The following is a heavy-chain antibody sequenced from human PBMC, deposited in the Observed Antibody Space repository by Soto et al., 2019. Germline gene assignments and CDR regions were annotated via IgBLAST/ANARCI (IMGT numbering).Heavy chain of an antibody. J-gene: IGHJ6*02. V-gene: IGHV1-46*01. CDR3: AREAYDFWSGDYYYYYGMDV. CDR2: INPSGGST. CDR1: GYTFTSYY. Sequence: ASVKVSCKASGYTFTSYYMHWVRQAPGQGLEWMGIINPSGGSTSYAQKFQGRVTMTRDTSTSTVYMELSSLRSEDTAVYYCAREAYDFWSGDYYYYYGMDVWGQGTTVTVSS. D-gene: IGHD3-3*01.